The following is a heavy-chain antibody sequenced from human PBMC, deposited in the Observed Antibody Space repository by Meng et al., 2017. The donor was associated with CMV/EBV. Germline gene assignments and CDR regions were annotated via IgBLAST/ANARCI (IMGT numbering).Heavy chain of an antibody. CDR2: IYYSAST. V-gene: IGHV4-39*07. Sequence: IRVSSVTWGWIRQPPGKGLESIGSIYYSASTYYNPSLKSRVTISVDTSKNQFSLTLSSVTAADTAVYYCARVGGLRLGELSAPVDYWGQGTLVTVSS. D-gene: IGHD3-16*02. CDR3: ARVGGLRLGELSAPVDY. J-gene: IGHJ4*02. CDR1: IRVSSVT.